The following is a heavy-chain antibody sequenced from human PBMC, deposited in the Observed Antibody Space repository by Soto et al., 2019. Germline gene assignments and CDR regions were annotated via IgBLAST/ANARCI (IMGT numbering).Heavy chain of an antibody. J-gene: IGHJ4*02. CDR1: GTSISGDYW. Sequence: QVQLQESGPGLVKPSDTLSLTCAVSGTSISGDYWWGWIRQTPGKGLEWIGYISSGGATHYNPSLGSRLTMSVDTSRSQFSRKLSSVTAVDAALYYCTRKTGGYYFFEYWGRGTLVTVSS. CDR2: ISSGGAT. D-gene: IGHD2-8*02. V-gene: IGHV4-28*01. CDR3: TRKTGGYYFFEY.